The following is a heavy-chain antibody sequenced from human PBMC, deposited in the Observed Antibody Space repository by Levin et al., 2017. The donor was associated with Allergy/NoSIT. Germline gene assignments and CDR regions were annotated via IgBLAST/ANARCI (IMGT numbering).Heavy chain of an antibody. V-gene: IGHV1-2*02. J-gene: IGHJ1*01. CDR3: AREVVPAAANSEYFQH. D-gene: IGHD2-2*01. Sequence: VASVKVSCKASGYTFTDYYIHWVRQAPGQGLEWMGWINPKSGGTNYAQMFQDRVTMTRGTSISTAYMELSRLRSDDTAVYYCAREVVPAAANSEYFQHWGQGTLVTVSS. CDR2: INPKSGGT. CDR1: GYTFTDYY.